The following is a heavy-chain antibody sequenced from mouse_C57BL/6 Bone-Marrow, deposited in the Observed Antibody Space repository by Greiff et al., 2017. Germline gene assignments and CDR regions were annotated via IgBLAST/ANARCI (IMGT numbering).Heavy chain of an antibody. CDR3: ARWRLRPYYAMDY. Sequence: EVKLMESGGGLVQPGESLKLSCESNEYEFPSHDMSWVRKTPEKRLELVAAINSDGGSTYYPDTMGRRFIISRDNTKKTLYLQMSSLRSEDTALDYCARWRLRPYYAMDYWGQGTSVTVSS. CDR2: INSDGGST. D-gene: IGHD2-4*01. CDR1: EYEFPSHD. V-gene: IGHV5-2*01. J-gene: IGHJ4*01.